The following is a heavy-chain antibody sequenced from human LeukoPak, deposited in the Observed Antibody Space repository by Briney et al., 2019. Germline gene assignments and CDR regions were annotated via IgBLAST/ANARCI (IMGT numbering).Heavy chain of an antibody. V-gene: IGHV3-21*06. Sequence: GGSLRLSCSASGFTFSNYCKNWVRQAPGKGLEWVSSISSSYTYIYYADPMKGRFTISRDNARNSLYLQMNSLRAGDTAVYYCARDRSEGHDSSGPLDAFDVWGQGTLVTVSS. CDR2: ISSSYTYI. D-gene: IGHD3-22*01. CDR1: GFTFSNYC. CDR3: ARDRSEGHDSSGPLDAFDV. J-gene: IGHJ3*01.